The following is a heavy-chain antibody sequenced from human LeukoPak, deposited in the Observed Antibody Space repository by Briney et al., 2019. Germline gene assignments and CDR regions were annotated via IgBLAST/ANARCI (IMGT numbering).Heavy chain of an antibody. CDR1: GGSISSSSYY. J-gene: IGHJ4*02. D-gene: IGHD4-17*01. V-gene: IGHV4-39*01. CDR2: IYYSGST. Sequence: SETLSLTCTVSGGSISSSSYYWGWIRQPPGKGLEWIGSIYYSGSTYYDPSLKSRVTISVGTSKNQFSLKLSSVTAADTAVYYCAKNKGYGDPFPDFDYWGQGTLVTVSS. CDR3: AKNKGYGDPFPDFDY.